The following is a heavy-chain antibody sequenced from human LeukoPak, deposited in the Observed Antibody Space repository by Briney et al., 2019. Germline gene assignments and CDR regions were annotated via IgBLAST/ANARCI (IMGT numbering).Heavy chain of an antibody. D-gene: IGHD4-17*01. CDR3: ARDRHYGDYSSYFDY. CDR2: ISAYNGNT. V-gene: IGHV1-18*01. Sequence: ASVKVSCKASGYTFTSYGISWVRQAPGQGLEWMGWISAYNGNTNYAQKLQGRVTMTTDTSTSTAYMELRSLRSDGTAVYYCARDRHYGDYSSYFDYWGQGTLVTVSS. J-gene: IGHJ4*02. CDR1: GYTFTSYG.